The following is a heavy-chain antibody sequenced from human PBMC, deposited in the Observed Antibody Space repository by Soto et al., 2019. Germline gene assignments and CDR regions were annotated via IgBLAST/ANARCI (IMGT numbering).Heavy chain of an antibody. D-gene: IGHD6-19*01. V-gene: IGHV3-9*01. CDR1: GFTFDDYA. Sequence: EVQLVESGGGLVQPGRSLRLSCAASGFTFDDYAMHWVRQAPGKGLEWVSGISWNSGSIGYADSVKGRFTITRDNAKNSLYLHMNRLRAQDTALNYCAKSYGRGWYLPYFDYWGQGTLVTVSA. J-gene: IGHJ4*02. CDR2: ISWNSGSI. CDR3: AKSYGRGWYLPYFDY.